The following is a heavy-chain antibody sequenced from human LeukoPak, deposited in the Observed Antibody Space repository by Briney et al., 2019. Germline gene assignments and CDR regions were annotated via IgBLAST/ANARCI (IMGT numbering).Heavy chain of an antibody. V-gene: IGHV3-21*01. Sequence: GGSLRLSCAASGFTFSSYAVSWVRQAPGKGLEWVSSISSSSSYIYYADSVKGRFTISRDNAKNSLYLQMNSLRAEDTAVYYCARVSSDRRTYYYGMDVWGQGTTVTVSS. CDR1: GFTFSSYA. J-gene: IGHJ6*02. CDR3: ARVSSDRRTYYYGMDV. CDR2: ISSSSSYI. D-gene: IGHD3-10*01.